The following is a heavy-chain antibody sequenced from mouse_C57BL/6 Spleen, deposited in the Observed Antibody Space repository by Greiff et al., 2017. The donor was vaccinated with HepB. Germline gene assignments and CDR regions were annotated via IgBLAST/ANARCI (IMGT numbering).Heavy chain of an antibody. J-gene: IGHJ3*01. CDR2: IRNKANGYTT. D-gene: IGHD2-14*01. CDR3: AREGYEGFAY. V-gene: IGHV7-3*01. Sequence: EVKLVESGGGLVQPGGSLSLSCAASGFTFTDYYMSWVRQPPGKALEWLGFIRNKANGYTTEYSASVKGRFTISRDNSQSILYLQMNALRAEDSATYYCAREGYEGFAYWGQGTLVTVSA. CDR1: GFTFTDYY.